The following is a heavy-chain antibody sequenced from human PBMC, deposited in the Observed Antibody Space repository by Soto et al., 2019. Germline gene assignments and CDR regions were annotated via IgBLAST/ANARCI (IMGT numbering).Heavy chain of an antibody. CDR3: ARESGVDSSSFHHSYCGMDV. Sequence: QIQLVQSGAEVKKPGASVKVSCRASGYTFTNYAITWVRQAPGQGLEWMGCFSTYNGNTNYAQKLQGRVTMTTDTSTSTAYMELRSLRSDDTAVYYCARESGVDSSSFHHSYCGMDVWGQGTTVTVSS. V-gene: IGHV1-18*01. J-gene: IGHJ6*02. CDR1: GYTFTNYA. CDR2: FSTYNGNT. D-gene: IGHD6-13*01.